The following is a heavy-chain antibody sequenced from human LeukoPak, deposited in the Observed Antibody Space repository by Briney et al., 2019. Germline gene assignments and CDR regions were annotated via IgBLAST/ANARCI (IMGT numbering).Heavy chain of an antibody. CDR1: GGSISSSSYY. CDR3: ARTIMITFGGVIAYYMDV. V-gene: IGHV4-39*01. CDR2: IYYSGST. Sequence: SETLSLTCTVSGGSISSSSYYWGWIRQPPGKGLEWIGSIYYSGSTSYTPSLKSRVTISVDTSENQFSLKLSSVTAADTAVYYCARTIMITFGGVIAYYMDVWGKGTTVTVSS. D-gene: IGHD3-16*02. J-gene: IGHJ6*03.